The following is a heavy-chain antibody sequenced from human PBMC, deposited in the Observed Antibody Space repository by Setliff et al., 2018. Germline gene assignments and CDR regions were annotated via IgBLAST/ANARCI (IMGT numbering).Heavy chain of an antibody. J-gene: IGHJ6*03. CDR3: ARSPRPPTSLDYVDG. CDR1: GSGFTFSSYA. V-gene: IGHV3-23*01. D-gene: IGHD2-2*01. CDR2: ISGSGGST. Sequence: GGSLRLSCAASGSGFTFSSYAMSWVRQAPGKGLEWVSVISGSGGSTYYADSVKGRFTISRDNSKNTLYLQMNSLSAEDTAVYYCARSPRPPTSLDYVDGWGDGTMVTVSS.